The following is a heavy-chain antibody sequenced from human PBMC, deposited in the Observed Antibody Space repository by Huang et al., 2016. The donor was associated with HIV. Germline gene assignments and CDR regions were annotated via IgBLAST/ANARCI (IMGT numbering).Heavy chain of an antibody. CDR3: ARDLTGTRAAAAGIRGDAFDV. CDR1: GGTFGSYD. V-gene: IGHV1-69*13. D-gene: IGHD6-13*01. J-gene: IGHJ3*01. Sequence: QVQLVQSGAAVKKPGSSVKVSCKASGGTFGSYDISWGRQAPGQGLEWMGGIIPIFDTVNYAQKFQGRVRITADASTSTAYMELTSLGSEDTAVYYCARDLTGTRAAAAGIRGDAFDVWGQGTLVTVSS. CDR2: IIPIFDTV.